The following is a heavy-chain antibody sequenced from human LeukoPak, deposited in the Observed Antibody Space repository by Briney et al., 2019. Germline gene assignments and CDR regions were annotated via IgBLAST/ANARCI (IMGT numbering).Heavy chain of an antibody. J-gene: IGHJ4*02. CDR3: AKNMTTAVAGVLLLFSPPDS. D-gene: IGHD6-19*01. CDR1: GFTFSSYG. Sequence: GGSLRLSCAASGFTFSSYGMHWVRQAPGKGLEWVAVIWYDGSNRFYTDSVKGRFTVSRANANNTLYLQMNSLTAEDTAVYYCAKNMTTAVAGVLLLFSPPDSWGQGTLVTVSS. V-gene: IGHV3-33*06. CDR2: IWYDGSNR.